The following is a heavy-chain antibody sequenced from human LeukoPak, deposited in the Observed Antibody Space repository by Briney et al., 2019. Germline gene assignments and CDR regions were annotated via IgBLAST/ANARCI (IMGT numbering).Heavy chain of an antibody. CDR2: VHYSGST. V-gene: IGHV4-59*01. CDR3: ARALYDSSGYNLGYFDY. D-gene: IGHD3-22*01. CDR1: GGSISTYY. Sequence: PSETLSLTCTVSGGSISTYYWTWIRQPPGKGLEWIGYVHYSGSTNYNPSLKSRVTISVDTSKNQFSLKLSSVTAADTAVYYCARALYDSSGYNLGYFDYWGQGTLVTVPS. J-gene: IGHJ4*02.